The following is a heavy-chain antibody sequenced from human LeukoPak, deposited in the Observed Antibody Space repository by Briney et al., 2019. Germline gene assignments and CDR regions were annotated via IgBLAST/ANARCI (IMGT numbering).Heavy chain of an antibody. J-gene: IGHJ6*03. CDR2: IIPIFGTA. CDR1: GGTFSSYA. V-gene: IGHV1-69*13. CDR3: ARTLYNWNYEGDYYYMDV. Sequence: ASVKVSCKASGGTFSSYAISWVRQAPGQGLEWMGRIIPIFGTANYAQKFQGRVTITADESTSTAYMELSSLRSEDTAVYYCARTLYNWNYEGDYYYMDVWGKGTTVTVSS. D-gene: IGHD1-7*01.